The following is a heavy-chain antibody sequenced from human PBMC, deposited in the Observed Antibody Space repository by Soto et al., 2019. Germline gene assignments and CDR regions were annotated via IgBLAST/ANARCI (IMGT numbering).Heavy chain of an antibody. J-gene: IGHJ5*01. Sequence: GGSLRLSCVGSGFTFDNFGIHWVRQAPGKGLEWVSGISGNSDTIGYADSVEGRFTISRDNAKNSTYLQMNSLRAEDTALYYCAKAGGLGSYYNWFDFWGQGTLVTSP. V-gene: IGHV3-9*01. CDR2: ISGNSDTI. D-gene: IGHD3-10*01. CDR1: GFTFDNFG. CDR3: AKAGGLGSYYNWFDF.